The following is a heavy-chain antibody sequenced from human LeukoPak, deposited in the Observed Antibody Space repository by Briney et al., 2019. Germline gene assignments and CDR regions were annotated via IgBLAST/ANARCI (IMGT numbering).Heavy chain of an antibody. J-gene: IGHJ4*02. CDR2: IYTSGST. D-gene: IGHD2/OR15-2a*01. V-gene: IGHV4-4*09. CDR3: ARRSMAGDFDY. Sequence: SETLSLTCTVSGGSISSYYWSWIRQPPGKGLEWIGYIYTSGSTNYNPSLRSRVTISVDTSKNQFSLKLSSVTAADTAVYYCARRSMAGDFDYWGQGTLVTVSS. CDR1: GGSISSYY.